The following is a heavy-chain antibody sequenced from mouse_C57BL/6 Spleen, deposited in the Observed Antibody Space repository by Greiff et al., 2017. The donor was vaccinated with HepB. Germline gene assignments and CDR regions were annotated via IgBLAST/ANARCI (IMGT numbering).Heavy chain of an antibody. Sequence: EVQLQQSGPELVKPGASVKIPCKASGYTFTDYNMDWVKQSHGKSLEWLGDINPNNGGTIYNQKFKGKATLTVDKSSSTAYMELRSLTSEDTAVYYCARAGDYGSSYGGFAYWGQGTLVTVSA. CDR1: GYTFTDYN. J-gene: IGHJ3*01. CDR2: INPNNGGT. V-gene: IGHV1-18*01. CDR3: ARAGDYGSSYGGFAY. D-gene: IGHD1-1*01.